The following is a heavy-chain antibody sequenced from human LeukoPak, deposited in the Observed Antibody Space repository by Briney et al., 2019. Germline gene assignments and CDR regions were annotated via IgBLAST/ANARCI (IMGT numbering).Heavy chain of an antibody. Sequence: GGSLRLSCAASGFTFSSYAMSWVRQAPGKGLEWVANIKQDGSEKYYVDSVKGRFTISRDNAKNSLYLQMNSLRAEDTAVYCCARVQITWSWAFDIWGQGTMVTVSS. J-gene: IGHJ3*02. V-gene: IGHV3-7*01. D-gene: IGHD3-16*01. CDR3: ARVQITWSWAFDI. CDR2: IKQDGSEK. CDR1: GFTFSSYA.